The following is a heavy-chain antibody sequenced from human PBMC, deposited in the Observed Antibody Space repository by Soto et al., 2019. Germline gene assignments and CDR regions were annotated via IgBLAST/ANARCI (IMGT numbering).Heavy chain of an antibody. V-gene: IGHV4-34*01. CDR1: GGSFSGYY. J-gene: IGHJ6*02. CDR3: ARARVRYYYYGMDV. CDR2: INHSGST. Sequence: SETLSLTCAVYGGSFSGYYWSWIRQPPGKGLEWIGEINHSGSTNYNPSLKSRVTISVDTSKNQFSLKLSSVTAADTAVYYCARARVRYYYYGMDVWGQGTTVTVSS.